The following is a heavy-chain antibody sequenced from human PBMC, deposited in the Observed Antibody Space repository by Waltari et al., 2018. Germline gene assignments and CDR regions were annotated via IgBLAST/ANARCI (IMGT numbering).Heavy chain of an antibody. Sequence: QVQLVQSGAEVLKPGASVKVSCQASGYTFINYEIHWVRQDAGQGFEWMGWVNPDSGATAYEQKLQGRITMTWDTSISTAYRELSNLRSDDTAVLYCARGRDVFANFDYNWFDPWGQGTLVTVSS. J-gene: IGHJ5*02. V-gene: IGHV1-8*02. CDR2: VNPDSGAT. CDR1: GYTFINYE. CDR3: ARGRDVFANFDYNWFDP. D-gene: IGHD3-3*01.